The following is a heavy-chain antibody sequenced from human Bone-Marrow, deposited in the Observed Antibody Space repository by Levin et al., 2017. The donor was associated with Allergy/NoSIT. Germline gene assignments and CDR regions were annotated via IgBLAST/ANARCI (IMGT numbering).Heavy chain of an antibody. CDR3: AHMGHYCSSTSGVNWFDP. J-gene: IGHJ5*02. V-gene: IGHV2-5*02. CDR1: GFSLSTSGVG. D-gene: IGHD2-2*01. CDR2: IYWDDDK. Sequence: SGPTLVKPTQTLTLTCTFSGFSLSTSGVGVGWIRQPPGKALEWLALIYWDDDKRYSPSLKSRLTITKDTSKNQVVLTMTNMDPVDTATYYCAHMGHYCSSTSGVNWFDPWGQGTLVTVSS.